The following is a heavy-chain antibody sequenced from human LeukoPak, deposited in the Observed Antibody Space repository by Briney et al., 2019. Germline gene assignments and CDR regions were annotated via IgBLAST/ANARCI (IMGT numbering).Heavy chain of an antibody. CDR3: ARPSFSGVPQTPYYYYYMDV. CDR1: GGSISSSIYY. CDR2: FYYSGST. D-gene: IGHD3-3*01. J-gene: IGHJ6*03. Sequence: SETLSLTCTVSGGSISSSIYYWGSIRQPPGKGLEWVGSFYYSGSTYYNPSLKSRVTISVDTSKNQFSLKLSSVTAADTAVYYCARPSFSGVPQTPYYYYYMDVWGKGTTVTVSS. V-gene: IGHV4-39*07.